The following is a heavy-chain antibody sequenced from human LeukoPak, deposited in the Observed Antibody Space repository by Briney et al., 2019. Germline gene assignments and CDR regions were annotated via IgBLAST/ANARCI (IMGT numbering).Heavy chain of an antibody. CDR3: AKDLDDSSGSDY. CDR2: ISGSGGST. V-gene: IGHV3-23*01. CDR1: GFTVSSNY. J-gene: IGHJ4*02. Sequence: PGGSLRLSCAASGFTVSSNYMSWVRQAPGKGLEWVSAISGSGGSTYYADSVKGRFTISRDNSKNTLYLQMNSLRAEDTAVYYCAKDLDDSSGSDYWGQGTLVTVSS. D-gene: IGHD3-22*01.